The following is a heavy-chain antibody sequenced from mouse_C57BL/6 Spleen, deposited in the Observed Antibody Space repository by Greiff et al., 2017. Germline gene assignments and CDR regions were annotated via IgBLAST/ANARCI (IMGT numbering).Heavy chain of an antibody. V-gene: IGHV2-2*01. Sequence: VKLMESGPGLVQPSQSLSITCTVSGFSLTSYGVHWVRQSPGKGLEWLGVIWSGGSTDYNAAFISRLSISKDNSKSQVFFKMNSLQADDTAIYYCARNYSNPNWDVDAMDYWGQGTSVTVSS. CDR2: IWSGGST. CDR3: ARNYSNPNWDVDAMDY. CDR1: GFSLTSYG. D-gene: IGHD2-5*01. J-gene: IGHJ4*01.